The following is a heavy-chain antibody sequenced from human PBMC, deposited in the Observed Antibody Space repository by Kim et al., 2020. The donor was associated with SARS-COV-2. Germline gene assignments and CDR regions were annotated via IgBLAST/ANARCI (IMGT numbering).Heavy chain of an antibody. Sequence: SETLSLTCTVSGGSISSYYWSWIRQPAGKGLEWIGRIYTSGSTNYNPSLKSRVTMSVDTSKNQFSLKLSSVTAADTAVYYCARGDSSSSWYGDDYWGQGTLVTVSS. V-gene: IGHV4-4*07. J-gene: IGHJ4*02. D-gene: IGHD6-13*01. CDR3: ARGDSSSSWYGDDY. CDR2: IYTSGST. CDR1: GGSISSYY.